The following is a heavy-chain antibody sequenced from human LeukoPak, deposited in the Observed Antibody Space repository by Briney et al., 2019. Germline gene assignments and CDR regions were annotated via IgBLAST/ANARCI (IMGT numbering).Heavy chain of an antibody. V-gene: IGHV3-30*02. CDR2: IRQHGNDE. D-gene: IGHD2-21*01. Sequence: GGSLTLFCAPSGLTFKNYGMQWVRQAPGKGVEWVAYIRQHGNDEQHVHSVEGPFPVSRDNSKNMMYPQMNSRRTHPTAVYYCAKDADWACDYWGQGTLVTVSS. J-gene: IGHJ4*02. CDR3: AKDADWACDY. CDR1: GLTFKNYG.